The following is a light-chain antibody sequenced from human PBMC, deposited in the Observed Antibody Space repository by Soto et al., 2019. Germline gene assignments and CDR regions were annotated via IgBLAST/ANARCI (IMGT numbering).Light chain of an antibody. CDR2: EVS. CDR1: SSDVGGYNY. J-gene: IGLJ1*01. Sequence: QSVLTQPASVSGSPGQSITISCTGTSSDVGGYNYVSWYQQHPGKATKLIIFEVSNRFSGSKSGNTASLTISGLQAEDEADYFCSSFTSSSTYVFGTGTKVTVL. V-gene: IGLV2-14*01. CDR3: SSFTSSSTYV.